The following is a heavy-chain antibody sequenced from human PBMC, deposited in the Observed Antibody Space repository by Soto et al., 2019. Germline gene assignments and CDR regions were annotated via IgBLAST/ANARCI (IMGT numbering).Heavy chain of an antibody. V-gene: IGHV3-15*01. CDR1: GITFSNAW. J-gene: IGHJ3*02. D-gene: IGHD6-13*01. CDR2: IRSKTDGVKT. Sequence: EVQLVESGGGLVEPGGSLRLSCAASGITFSNAWINWVRKAPGKGLEYIGRIRSKTDGVKTEYAAPVEVRFTGARDDSNNTLYLQMSGLKNEDTAVYYCTTTRPGTNVFDNWGQGTLVTVSS. CDR3: TTTRPGTNVFDN.